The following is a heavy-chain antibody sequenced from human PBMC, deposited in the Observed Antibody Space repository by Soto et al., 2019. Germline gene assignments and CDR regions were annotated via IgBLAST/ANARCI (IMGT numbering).Heavy chain of an antibody. D-gene: IGHD6-19*01. Sequence: QLQLQESGPGLVKPSETLSLTCTVSGGSISSSSYYWGWIRQPPGKGLEWIGSIYYSGSTYYNPSLKSRVTISADTSKNQFSLKLSSVTAADTAVYYCARRGSGWYFDYWGQGTLVTVSS. V-gene: IGHV4-39*01. CDR1: GGSISSSSYY. CDR3: ARRGSGWYFDY. J-gene: IGHJ4*02. CDR2: IYYSGST.